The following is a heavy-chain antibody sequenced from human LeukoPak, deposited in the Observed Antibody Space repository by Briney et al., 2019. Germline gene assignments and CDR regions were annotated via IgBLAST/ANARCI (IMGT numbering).Heavy chain of an antibody. CDR3: ARDGRGAVAGIYYYYYMDV. J-gene: IGHJ6*03. D-gene: IGHD6-19*01. Sequence: GGSLRLSCAASGFTFSSFGMHWVRQAPGKGLEWVANIKQDGSEKYYVDSVKGRFTISRDNAKNSLYLQMNSLRAEDTAVYYCARDGRGAVAGIYYYYYMDVWGKGTTVTVSS. CDR1: GFTFSSFG. CDR2: IKQDGSEK. V-gene: IGHV3-7*01.